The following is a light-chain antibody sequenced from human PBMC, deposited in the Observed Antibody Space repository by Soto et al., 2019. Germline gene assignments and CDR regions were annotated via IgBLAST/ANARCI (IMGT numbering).Light chain of an antibody. Sequence: DLVMTQSPLSLPVTPGEPASISCRSSQSLLHSNGYNYLDWYLQKPGQSPQLLIYLGSNRASGVPDRFSGSGSGTDFTLKISRVEAEDVGVYYCMQALQTSITFGQGTRLYIK. CDR2: LGS. CDR1: QSLLHSNGYNY. V-gene: IGKV2-28*01. J-gene: IGKJ5*01. CDR3: MQALQTSIT.